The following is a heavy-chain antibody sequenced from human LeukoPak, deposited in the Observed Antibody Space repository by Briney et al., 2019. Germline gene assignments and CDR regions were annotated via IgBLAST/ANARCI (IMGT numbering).Heavy chain of an antibody. J-gene: IGHJ5*02. D-gene: IGHD6-19*01. Sequence: ASVKVSCKASGYTFTSYYMHWVRQAPGQGLEWMGRIIPILGIANYAQKFQGRVTITADKSTSTAYMELSSLRSEDTAVYYCARTHSSGVGDWFDPWGQGTLVTVSS. CDR2: IIPILGIA. V-gene: IGHV1-69*02. CDR1: GYTFTSYY. CDR3: ARTHSSGVGDWFDP.